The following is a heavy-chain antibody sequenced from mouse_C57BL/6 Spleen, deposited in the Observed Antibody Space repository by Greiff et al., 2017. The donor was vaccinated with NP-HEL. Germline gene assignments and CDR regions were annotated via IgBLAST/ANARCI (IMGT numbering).Heavy chain of an antibody. CDR1: GYAFSSYW. V-gene: IGHV1-80*01. J-gene: IGHJ2*01. D-gene: IGHD1-1*01. CDR3: ARDGTTVVGGFDY. CDR2: IYPGDGDT. Sequence: VQLQQSGAELVKPGASVKISCKASGYAFSSYWMNWVKQRPGKGLEWIGQIYPGDGDTNYNGKFKGKATLTADKSSSTAYMQLSSLTSEDSAVYFCARDGTTVVGGFDYWGQGTTLTVSS.